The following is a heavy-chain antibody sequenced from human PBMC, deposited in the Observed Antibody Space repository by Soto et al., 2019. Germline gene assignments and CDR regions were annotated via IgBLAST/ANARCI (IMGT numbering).Heavy chain of an antibody. J-gene: IGHJ4*02. CDR3: ARVYSSGWYYFDY. Sequence: SETLSLTCTVSGGSISSYYWSWIRQPPGKGLEWIGYIYYSGSTNYNPSLKSRVTISVDTSKNQFSLKLSSVTAADTAVYYCARVYSSGWYYFDYWGQGTLVTVSS. CDR1: GGSISSYY. D-gene: IGHD6-19*01. CDR2: IYYSGST. V-gene: IGHV4-59*01.